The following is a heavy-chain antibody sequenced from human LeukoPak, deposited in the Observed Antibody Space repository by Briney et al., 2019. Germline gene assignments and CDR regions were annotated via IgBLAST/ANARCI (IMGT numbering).Heavy chain of an antibody. CDR1: GGSISSSDYY. J-gene: IGHJ5*02. Sequence: SETLSLTCTVSGGSISSSDYYWAWIRQPPGKGLEWIGSIFYRGTTYYNPSLKSRVTMSVDTPNNQFSLNLRSVTAADTAVYYCAREGGNNNWFDPWGQGTLVTVSS. V-gene: IGHV4-39*07. CDR2: IFYRGTT. D-gene: IGHD4-23*01. CDR3: AREGGNNNWFDP.